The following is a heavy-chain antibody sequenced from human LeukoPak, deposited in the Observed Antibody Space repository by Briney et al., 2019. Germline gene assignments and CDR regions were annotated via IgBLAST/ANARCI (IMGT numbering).Heavy chain of an antibody. CDR1: GGSMSSYY. CDR3: ARVRQQVVHYAFDI. Sequence: WETLSLTCTVSGGSMSSYYWGWIRQPPGKGLEWIGYIYYSGSTNYNPSLKSRVTISVDTSKSLFSLKLSSVTAADTAVYYCARVRQQVVHYAFDIWDQGTMVIVSS. D-gene: IGHD6-13*01. V-gene: IGHV4-59*01. J-gene: IGHJ3*02. CDR2: IYYSGST.